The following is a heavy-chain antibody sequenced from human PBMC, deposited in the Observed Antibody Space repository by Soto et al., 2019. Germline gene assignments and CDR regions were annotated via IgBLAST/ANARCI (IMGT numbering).Heavy chain of an antibody. J-gene: IGHJ4*02. D-gene: IGHD6-19*01. CDR3: ARPKGTHSSGYCYFDF. CDR1: GGTFSTYA. Sequence: QVQLEQSGGEVKQPGSSVRVSCKTSGGTFSTYAINWVRQAPGQGLEWMGAIIPLFGTADYSQKFQGRVTITADESTSTAYMELSSLRFDDTAVYFCARPKGTHSSGYCYFDFWGQGTLVTVSS. CDR2: IIPLFGTA. V-gene: IGHV1-69*01.